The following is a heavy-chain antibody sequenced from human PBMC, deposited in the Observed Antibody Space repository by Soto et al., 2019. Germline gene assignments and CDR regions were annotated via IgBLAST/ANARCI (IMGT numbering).Heavy chain of an antibody. CDR2: ISGSGGST. CDR3: AKDIAVAGSDPTFFDY. D-gene: IGHD6-19*01. J-gene: IGHJ4*02. Sequence: GESLKISCAASGFTFSSYAMSWVRQAPGKGLEWVSAISGSGGSTYYADSVKGRFTISRDNSKNTLYLQMNSLRAEDTAVYYCAKDIAVAGSDPTFFDYWGQGTLATVSS. CDR1: GFTFSSYA. V-gene: IGHV3-23*01.